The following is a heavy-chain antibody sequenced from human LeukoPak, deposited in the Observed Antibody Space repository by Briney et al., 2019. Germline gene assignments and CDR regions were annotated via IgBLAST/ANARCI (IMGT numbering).Heavy chain of an antibody. CDR1: GYSFTSYW. Sequence: GESLKISCKGSGYSFTSYWIGWVRQLPGKGLEWMGMIYPGDSDTRYSPSFQGQVTISADKSISTAYLQWSSLKASDTAMYYCARHPILEWLQNRSPVLMDVWGQGTTVTVSS. V-gene: IGHV5-51*01. CDR2: IYPGDSDT. CDR3: ARHPILEWLQNRSPVLMDV. D-gene: IGHD3-3*01. J-gene: IGHJ6*02.